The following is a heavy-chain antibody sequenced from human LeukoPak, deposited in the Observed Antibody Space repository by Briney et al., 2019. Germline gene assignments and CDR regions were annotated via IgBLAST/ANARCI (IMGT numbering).Heavy chain of an antibody. CDR2: IIPIFGTA. Sequence: GASVKVSCKASGGTFSSYAISWVRQAPGQGLEWMGGIIPIFGTANYAQKFQGRVTITADESTSTAYMELSSLRSEDTAVYYCARDQGQRLLWFGESTYYFDYWGQGTLVTVSS. J-gene: IGHJ4*02. V-gene: IGHV1-69*13. CDR1: GGTFSSYA. CDR3: ARDQGQRLLWFGESTYYFDY. D-gene: IGHD3-10*01.